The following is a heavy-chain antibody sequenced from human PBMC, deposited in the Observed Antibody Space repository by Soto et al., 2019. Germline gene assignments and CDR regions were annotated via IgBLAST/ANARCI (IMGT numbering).Heavy chain of an antibody. J-gene: IGHJ4*02. CDR1: GFTFSSYA. D-gene: IGHD1-26*01. CDR2: ISGSGGST. CDR3: ARRGSGSYYDY. V-gene: IGHV3-23*01. Sequence: EVQLLESGGGLVQPGGSLRLSCAASGFTFSSYAMRWVRQAPGKGLEWVSAISGSGGSTYYADSVKGRFTISRDNSKNTLYLQMNTLRAEDTAVYYCARRGSGSYYDYWGQGTLVTVSS.